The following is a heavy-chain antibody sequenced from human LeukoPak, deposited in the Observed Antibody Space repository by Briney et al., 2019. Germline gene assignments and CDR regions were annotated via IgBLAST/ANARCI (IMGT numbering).Heavy chain of an antibody. Sequence: PGRSLRLSCAASGFTFSSYGMHWVRQAPGKGLEWVAVIWYDGSNKYYADSVKGRFTISRDNSKNTLYLQMNSLRAEDTAVYYCARAYYYDSSGYSPVPDYWGQGTLVTVSS. CDR1: GFTFSSYG. D-gene: IGHD3-22*01. V-gene: IGHV3-33*08. J-gene: IGHJ4*02. CDR2: IWYDGSNK. CDR3: ARAYYYDSSGYSPVPDY.